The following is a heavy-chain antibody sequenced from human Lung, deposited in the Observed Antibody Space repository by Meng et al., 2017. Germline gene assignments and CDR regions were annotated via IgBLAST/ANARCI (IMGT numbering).Heavy chain of an antibody. CDR1: GYTFIRHG. J-gene: IGHJ4*02. V-gene: IGHV1-18*01. CDR2: ISVHNGNT. CDR3: ARDLKPEGIATEYLDY. Sequence: QVQVVQSGAEVRNPGASVKVSCKTSGYTFIRHGITWVRQAPGQGLEWMGWISVHNGNTNYAEKFQGRVTMTTDTSTNTAYMELRSLTSDDTAVYYCARDLKPEGIATEYLDYWGQGTLVTVS. D-gene: IGHD6-13*01.